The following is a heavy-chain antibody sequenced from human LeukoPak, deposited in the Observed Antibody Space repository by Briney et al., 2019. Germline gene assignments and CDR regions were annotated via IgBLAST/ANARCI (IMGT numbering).Heavy chain of an antibody. J-gene: IGHJ4*02. Sequence: GGSLRLSCAASGFTFSSYSMNWVSQAPGKGLEWVSSISSSSSYIYYADSVKGRFTISRDNAKNSLYLQMNSLRAEDTAVYYCARAVHYYGSGSYYHFDYWGQGTLVTVSS. CDR2: ISSSSSYI. D-gene: IGHD3-10*01. V-gene: IGHV3-21*01. CDR1: GFTFSSYS. CDR3: ARAVHYYGSGSYYHFDY.